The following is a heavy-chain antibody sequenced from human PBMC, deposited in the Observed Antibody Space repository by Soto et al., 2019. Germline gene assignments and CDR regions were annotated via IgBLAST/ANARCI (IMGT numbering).Heavy chain of an antibody. Sequence: GXTLGSPTETLTXSCTVCGCSLSNARMGVSWIRQPPVKALEWLAHIFSNDEKSYITSLKSRLTISKDTSKRQVVLTMTNMDPVDKATYYCARILYDFWSGYPNYYYGMDVWGQGTTVTVSS. J-gene: IGHJ6*02. CDR2: IFSNDEK. D-gene: IGHD3-3*01. CDR1: GCSLSNARMG. CDR3: ARILYDFWSGYPNYYYGMDV. V-gene: IGHV2-26*01.